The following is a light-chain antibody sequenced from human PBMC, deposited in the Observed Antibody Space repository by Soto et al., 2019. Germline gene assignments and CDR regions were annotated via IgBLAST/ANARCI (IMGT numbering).Light chain of an antibody. CDR3: QQYGSSPLFT. V-gene: IGKV3-20*01. J-gene: IGKJ3*01. CDR1: QSVSSSY. CDR2: GAS. Sequence: EIVLTQSPGTLSLSPGERATLSCRASQSVSSSYLAWYQQKPGQAPRLLIYGASGRATGIPDRFSGSGSGKDFTLTISRLEPEDFAVYYCQQYGSSPLFTFGPGTKVDI.